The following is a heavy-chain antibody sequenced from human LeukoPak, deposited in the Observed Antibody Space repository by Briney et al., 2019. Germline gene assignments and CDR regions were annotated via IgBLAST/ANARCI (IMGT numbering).Heavy chain of an antibody. Sequence: PGGSLRLSCAASGFTFSSYWMSWVRQAPGKGLEWVANIKQDGSEKYYVDSVKGRFTISRDNAKNSLYLQMSSLRAEDTAVYYCSREGYSSSDDYWGQGTLVTVSS. J-gene: IGHJ4*02. CDR2: IKQDGSEK. CDR1: GFTFSSYW. V-gene: IGHV3-7*01. D-gene: IGHD6-6*01. CDR3: SREGYSSSDDY.